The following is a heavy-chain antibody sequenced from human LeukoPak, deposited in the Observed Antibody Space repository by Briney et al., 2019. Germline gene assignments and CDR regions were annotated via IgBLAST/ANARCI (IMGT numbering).Heavy chain of an antibody. J-gene: IGHJ4*02. CDR1: GFTFNDAW. CDR3: VRGSPYGYFDY. Sequence: GGSLRLSCAASGFTFNDAWMNWVRQAPGKGLEWVGRIKRKAEGGTTDYGAPVKGRFSISRDNSKNTLYLQMNSLRAEDTAVYYCVRGSPYGYFDYWGQGTLVTVSS. D-gene: IGHD3-10*01. CDR2: IKRKAEGGTT. V-gene: IGHV3-15*07.